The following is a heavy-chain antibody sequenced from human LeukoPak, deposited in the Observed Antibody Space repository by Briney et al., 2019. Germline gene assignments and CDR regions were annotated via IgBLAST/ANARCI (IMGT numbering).Heavy chain of an antibody. CDR3: AKDRYSYAFEYSDS. CDR2: ISNDGSKK. D-gene: IGHD5-18*01. CDR1: GFTFSSYG. Sequence: GGSLRLSCAASGFTFSSYGMHWVRQAPGKGLDWVAVISNDGSKKYYADSVKGRFTISRDNSKNTRSLQVSSLRTEDTAVYYCAKDRYSYAFEYSDSWGQGTLVTVSS. J-gene: IGHJ4*02. V-gene: IGHV3-30*18.